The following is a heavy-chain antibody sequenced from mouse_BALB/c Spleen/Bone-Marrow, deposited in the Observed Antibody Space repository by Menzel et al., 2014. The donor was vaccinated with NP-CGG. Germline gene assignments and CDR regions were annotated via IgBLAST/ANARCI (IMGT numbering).Heavy chain of an antibody. CDR2: INPGSGGT. D-gene: IGHD1-1*01. V-gene: IGHV1-54*01. CDR3: ARGITTGYFDY. Sequence: QVQLQQSGAELVRPGTSVKVSCKASGYAFTNYLIEWVKQRPGQGLEWIGVINPGSGGTNHNEKFKGKATPTADKSSSTAYMQLSSLTSDDSAVYFCARGITTGYFDYWGQGTTLTVSS. CDR1: GYAFTNYL. J-gene: IGHJ2*01.